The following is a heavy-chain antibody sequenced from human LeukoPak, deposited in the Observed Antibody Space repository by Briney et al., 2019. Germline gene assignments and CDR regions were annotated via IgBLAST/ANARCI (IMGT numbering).Heavy chain of an antibody. V-gene: IGHV1-2*02. Sequence: ASLKVSCKASGYTFTGYYMHWVRQAPGQGLEWMGWINPNSGGTNYAQKFQGRVTMTRDTSISTAYMELSRLRSDDTAVYYCARDPTVRGGVVVPAPTGDDWGQGALVTVSS. J-gene: IGHJ4*02. CDR2: INPNSGGT. D-gene: IGHD2-2*01. CDR3: ARDPTVRGGVVVPAPTGDD. CDR1: GYTFTGYY.